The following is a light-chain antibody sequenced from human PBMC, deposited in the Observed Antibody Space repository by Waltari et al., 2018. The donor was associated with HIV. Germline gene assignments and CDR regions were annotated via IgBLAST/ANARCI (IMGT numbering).Light chain of an antibody. CDR3: SSYAGSNNLV. CDR1: SSDVGGYTY. Sequence: QSALTQPPSASGSPGQSVTISCTGTSSDVGGYTYVSWYQQHTGKSPKLMVYEVSKRPSGVPDRFSGSKSGNTACLTVSGLQAEDEADYYCSSYAGSNNLVFGGGTKLTVL. J-gene: IGLJ3*02. V-gene: IGLV2-8*01. CDR2: EVS.